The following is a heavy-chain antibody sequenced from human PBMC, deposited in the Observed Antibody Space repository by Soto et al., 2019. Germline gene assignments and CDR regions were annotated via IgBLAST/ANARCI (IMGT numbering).Heavy chain of an antibody. D-gene: IGHD3-16*01. J-gene: IGHJ6*02. CDR2: TYYSGSH. V-gene: IGHV4-59*01. Sequence: QVQLQESGPGLVKPSETLSLTCTVSGGSISSYFWSWIRQPPGKGLEWIGYTYYSGSHIYNPSLKRRVTISVDTSKNQVSLKLSSVTAADTAVYYCARVDYKYYSYGMDVWGQGTTVTVSS. CDR1: GGSISSYF. CDR3: ARVDYKYYSYGMDV.